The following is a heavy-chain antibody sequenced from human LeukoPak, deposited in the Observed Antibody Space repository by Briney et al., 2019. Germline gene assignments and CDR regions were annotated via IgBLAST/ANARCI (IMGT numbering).Heavy chain of an antibody. CDR1: GFTFSDYY. CDR3: AKDFMHYGSGRPYYMDV. V-gene: IGHV3-11*01. D-gene: IGHD3-10*01. CDR2: ISSSGRTI. Sequence: GGSLRLSCAASGFTFSDYYMTWIRQAPGKGLDWVSYISSSGRTIYYADSVKGRVTVSRDNANNSLYLQVNSLRSEDTAMYYCAKDFMHYGSGRPYYMDVWGEGTTVIISS. J-gene: IGHJ6*03.